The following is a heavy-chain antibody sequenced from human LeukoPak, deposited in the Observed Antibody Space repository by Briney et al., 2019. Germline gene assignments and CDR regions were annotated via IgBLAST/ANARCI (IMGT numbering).Heavy chain of an antibody. CDR1: GFTFSSYW. CDR3: ARGSGDHYYYYYATDV. Sequence: PGGSLRLSCAASGFTFSSYWMHWVRQAPGKGLEWVSRINSDGSSTSYADSVKGRFTISRDNAKNTLYLQMNSLRAEDTAMYYCARGSGDHYYYYYATDVWGQGTTVTVSS. CDR2: INSDGSST. V-gene: IGHV3-74*01. J-gene: IGHJ6*02. D-gene: IGHD4-17*01.